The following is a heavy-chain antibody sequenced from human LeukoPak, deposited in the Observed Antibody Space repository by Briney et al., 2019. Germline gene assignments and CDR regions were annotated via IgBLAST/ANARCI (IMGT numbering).Heavy chain of an antibody. CDR3: ASDSFGHDNDFDY. CDR1: AYTFTNYF. J-gene: IGHJ4*02. V-gene: IGHV1-2*02. D-gene: IGHD3-10*01. Sequence: GASVTVSCKPSAYTFTNYFLHWLRQAPGQGLEWMGWINSNSGGTHYAQKFQGRVTMTRDTSINTAYMELSRLRSDDTAVYYCASDSFGHDNDFDYWGQGTLVTVSS. CDR2: INSNSGGT.